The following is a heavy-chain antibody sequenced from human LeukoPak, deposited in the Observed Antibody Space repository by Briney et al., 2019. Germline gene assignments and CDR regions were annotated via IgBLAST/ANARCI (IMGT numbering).Heavy chain of an antibody. Sequence: QPGGSLRLSCAASGFTFSSYAMSWVRQAPGKGLEWVSAISGSGGSTYYADSVKGRFTISRDNSKNTLYLQMNSLRAEDTAVYYCAKGGIMQSSSPGLQYFDLWGRGTLVSVSS. CDR3: AKGGIMQSSSPGLQYFDL. CDR2: ISGSGGST. CDR1: GFTFSSYA. V-gene: IGHV3-23*01. D-gene: IGHD6-6*01. J-gene: IGHJ2*01.